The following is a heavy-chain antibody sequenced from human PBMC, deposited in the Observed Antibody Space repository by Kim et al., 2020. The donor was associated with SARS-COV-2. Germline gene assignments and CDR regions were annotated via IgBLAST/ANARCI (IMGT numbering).Heavy chain of an antibody. D-gene: IGHD5-12*01. CDR1: GYTFTSYG. Sequence: ASVKVSCKASGYTFTSYGISWVRQAPGQGLEWMGWISAYNGNTNYAQKLQGRVTMTTDTSTSTAYMELRSLRSDDTAVYYCARDRGVPNSGYRYYYYGMDVWGQGTTVTVSS. J-gene: IGHJ6*02. CDR3: ARDRGVPNSGYRYYYYGMDV. V-gene: IGHV1-18*01. CDR2: ISAYNGNT.